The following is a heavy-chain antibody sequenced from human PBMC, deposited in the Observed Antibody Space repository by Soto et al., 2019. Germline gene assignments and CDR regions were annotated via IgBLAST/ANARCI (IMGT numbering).Heavy chain of an antibody. Sequence: QVQLVQSGAEVKKPGSSVKVSCKASGGTFSSYAISWVRQAPGQGLEWMGGIIPIFGTANYAQKFQGRVTITADESKGTAYTALGSLRSEDTAVYYCASQGYYYDSSRGFDPWGQGTLVTVSS. CDR2: IIPIFGTA. CDR3: ASQGYYYDSSRGFDP. J-gene: IGHJ5*02. CDR1: GGTFSSYA. D-gene: IGHD3-22*01. V-gene: IGHV1-69*01.